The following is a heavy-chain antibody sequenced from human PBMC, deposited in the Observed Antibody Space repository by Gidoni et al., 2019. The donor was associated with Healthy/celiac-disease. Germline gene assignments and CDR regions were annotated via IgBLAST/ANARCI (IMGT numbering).Heavy chain of an antibody. V-gene: IGHV3-30-3*01. Sequence: QVQLVESGGGVVQPGRLLRPSCAAYRLTFSRSAMHWVRQAPGKGLEWVAVISYDGSNKYYADSVKGRFTISRDNSKNTLYLQMNSLRAEDTAVYYCAGSLYSSSWVYYYYGMDVWGQGTTVTVSS. CDR3: AGSLYSSSWVYYYYGMDV. J-gene: IGHJ6*02. CDR1: RLTFSRSA. D-gene: IGHD6-13*01. CDR2: ISYDGSNK.